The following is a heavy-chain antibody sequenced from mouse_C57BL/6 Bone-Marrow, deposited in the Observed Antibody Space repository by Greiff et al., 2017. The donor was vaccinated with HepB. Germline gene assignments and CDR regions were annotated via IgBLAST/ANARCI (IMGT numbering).Heavy chain of an antibody. D-gene: IGHD1-1*01. CDR2: INPSSGYT. J-gene: IGHJ3*01. CDR1: GYTFTSYT. CDR3: ARHYYGSSPFAY. V-gene: IGHV1-4*01. Sequence: QVQLQQSGAELARPGASVKMSCKASGYTFTSYTMHWVKQRPGQGLEWIGYINPSSGYTKYNQKFKDKATLTADKSSSTAYMKLSSLTSEDSAVYYCARHYYGSSPFAYWGQGTLVTVSA.